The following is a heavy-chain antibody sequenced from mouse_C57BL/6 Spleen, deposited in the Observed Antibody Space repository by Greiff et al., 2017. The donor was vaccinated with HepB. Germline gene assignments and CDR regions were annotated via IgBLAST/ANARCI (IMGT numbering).Heavy chain of an antibody. CDR3: AIVGYYGNYVRFAY. J-gene: IGHJ3*01. CDR1: GYTFTSYW. CDR2: IHPSDSDT. V-gene: IGHV1-74*01. Sequence: QVQLQQPGAELVKPGASVKVSCTASGYTFTSYWMHWVKQRPGQGLEWIGRIHPSDSDTNYNQKFKGKATLTVDKSSSTAYMQLSSLTSEDSAVYYCAIVGYYGNYVRFAYWGQGTLVTVSA. D-gene: IGHD2-1*01.